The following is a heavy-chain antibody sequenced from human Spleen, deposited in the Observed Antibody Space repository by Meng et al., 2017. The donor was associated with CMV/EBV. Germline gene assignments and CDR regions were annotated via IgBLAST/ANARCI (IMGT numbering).Heavy chain of an antibody. J-gene: IGHJ6*02. CDR1: VDSMSPYY. D-gene: IGHD6-13*01. V-gene: IGHV4-59*01. CDR2: IYSIGTT. Sequence: GSLRLSCTVSVDSMSPYYWSWIRQPPGKGLEWIGYIYSIGTTNYNPSLKSRVTISVAPSKNQFSLKVNSVTAADTAVYYCARDKVDSSSWYYYYYGMDVWGQGTTVTVSS. CDR3: ARDKVDSSSWYYYYYGMDV.